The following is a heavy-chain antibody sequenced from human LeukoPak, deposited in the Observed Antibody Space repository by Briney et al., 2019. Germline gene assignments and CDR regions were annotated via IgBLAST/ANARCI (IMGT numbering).Heavy chain of an antibody. J-gene: IGHJ5*02. D-gene: IGHD6-19*01. CDR2: ISYDGSNK. CDR3: ARSGMAVAGNWFDP. Sequence: GGSLRLSCAASGFTFSSCAMHWVRQAPGKGLEWVAVISYDGSNKYYADSVKGRFTISRDNSKNTLYLQMNSLRAEDTAVYYCARSGMAVAGNWFDPWGQGTLVTVSS. CDR1: GFTFSSCA. V-gene: IGHV3-30-3*01.